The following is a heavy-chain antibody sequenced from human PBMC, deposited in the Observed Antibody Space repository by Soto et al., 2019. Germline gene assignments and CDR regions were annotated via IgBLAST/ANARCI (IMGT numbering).Heavy chain of an antibody. V-gene: IGHV3-9*01. CDR2: ISWNSGSI. CDR3: PKHGEQAVYARLIDRGYGMDV. CDR1: GFTLDDYA. J-gene: IGHJ6*02. D-gene: IGHD2-8*01. Sequence: PGGSLRLSCAASGFTLDDYAMHWVRQAPGKGLEWVSGISWNSGSIGYADSVKGRFTISRDNAKNSLYLHMNSLRAEDTAVYYCPKHGEQAVYARLIDRGYGMDVWGQGTTDNVS.